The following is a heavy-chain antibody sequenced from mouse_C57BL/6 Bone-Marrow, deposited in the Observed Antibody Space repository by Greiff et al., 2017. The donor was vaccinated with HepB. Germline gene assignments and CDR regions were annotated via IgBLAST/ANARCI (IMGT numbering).Heavy chain of an antibody. CDR1: GYSFTGYY. CDR2: INPSTGGT. J-gene: IGHJ1*03. CDR3: ARYKVLVTPPFDV. D-gene: IGHD2-3*01. Sequence: EVMLVESGPELVKPGASVKISCKASGYSFTGYYMNWVKQSPEKSLEWIGEINPSTGGTTYNQKFKAKATLTVDKSSSTAYMQLKSLTSEDSAVYYCARYKVLVTPPFDVWGTGTTVTVSS. V-gene: IGHV1-42*01.